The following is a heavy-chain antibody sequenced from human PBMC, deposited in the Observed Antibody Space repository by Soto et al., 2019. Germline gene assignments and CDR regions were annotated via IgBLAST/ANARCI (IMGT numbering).Heavy chain of an antibody. D-gene: IGHD2-21*02. Sequence: SDTLSHSCRFSEVSGSSYSSSWGRQHAPKGLEWIGRVFSSVSATYNPSLKSRVSISMDTPENRISQRTLYPQMDSLRPEDTAVYYCAFKGTAHPYYWGQGTPVSVSA. V-gene: IGHV4-4*07. CDR2: VFSSVSA. J-gene: IGHJ4*02. CDR3: AFKGTAHPYY. CDR1: EVSGSSYS.